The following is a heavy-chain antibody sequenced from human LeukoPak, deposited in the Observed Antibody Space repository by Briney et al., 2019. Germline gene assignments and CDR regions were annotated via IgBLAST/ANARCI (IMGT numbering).Heavy chain of an antibody. V-gene: IGHV3-23*01. Sequence: PGGSLRLSCAASGFTFSSYAMSWVRQAPGKGLEWVSAISGSGGSTCYADSVKGRFTISRDNSKNTLYLQMNSLRAEDTAVYYCAKDRQLASGGSGFDYWGQGTLVTVSS. CDR1: GFTFSSYA. CDR3: AKDRQLASGGSGFDY. J-gene: IGHJ4*02. CDR2: ISGSGGST. D-gene: IGHD6-6*01.